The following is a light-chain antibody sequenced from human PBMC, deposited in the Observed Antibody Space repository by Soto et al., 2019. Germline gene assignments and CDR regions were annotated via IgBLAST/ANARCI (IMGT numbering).Light chain of an antibody. J-gene: IGLJ1*01. CDR2: EVT. V-gene: IGLV2-8*01. Sequence: SGLNQPPPASGAPGQAVTHPCTGTSRDVGGYDYVSWYQHHPGKAPKLMIYEVTKRPSGVPDRFSGSKSGNTASLTVSGLQAEDEADYYCSSYAGSNTYVFGTGTKVTVL. CDR1: SRDVGGYDY. CDR3: SSYAGSNTYV.